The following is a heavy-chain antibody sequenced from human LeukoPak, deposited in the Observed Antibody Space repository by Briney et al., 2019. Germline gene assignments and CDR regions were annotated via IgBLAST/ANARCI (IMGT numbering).Heavy chain of an antibody. Sequence: PSEXXXXTCTVSGDSISSGAYYWRWVRQPAGKGLEWIGRIYTSGSTNYNPSRKSRVTISVDTSKNRFSLKLSSVTAADTAVYYCATNYGSGSYYLGPNWLDPWGQGTLVTVSS. D-gene: IGHD3-10*01. CDR1: GDSISSGAYY. CDR2: IYTSGST. J-gene: IGHJ5*02. V-gene: IGHV4-61*02. CDR3: ATNYGSGSYYLGPNWLDP.